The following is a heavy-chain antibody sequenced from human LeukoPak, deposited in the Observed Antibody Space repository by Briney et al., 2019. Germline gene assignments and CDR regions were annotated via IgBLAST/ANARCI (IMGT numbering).Heavy chain of an antibody. V-gene: IGHV3-30-3*01. D-gene: IGHD3-10*01. J-gene: IGHJ4*02. CDR1: GFTFSAYT. CDR3: ARDYYGSGSLY. Sequence: GGSLRLSCAASGFTFSAYTMHWVRQAPGTGLEWVAAISSDGSNKYYADSVKGRFTISRDNSKNTLYLQMNSLRPEDTAVYYCARDYYGSGSLYWGQGTLVTVSS. CDR2: ISSDGSNK.